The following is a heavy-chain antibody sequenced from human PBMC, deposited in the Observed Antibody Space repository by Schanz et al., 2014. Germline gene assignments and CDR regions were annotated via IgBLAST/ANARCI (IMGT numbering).Heavy chain of an antibody. CDR1: GFTVNTNY. CDR2: MCINSGST. D-gene: IGHD5-12*01. J-gene: IGHJ3*01. V-gene: IGHV3-53*01. CDR3: ARDAGRDGYNLAFDV. Sequence: EVQLVESGGGLIQPGGSLRLSCAVSGFTVNTNYMSWVRQAPGKGLEWISSMCINSGSTQYADSVKGRFIISRDNSKKTLYLQMNSLRAEDTSVYFCARDAGRDGYNLAFDVWGQGTLVTVSS.